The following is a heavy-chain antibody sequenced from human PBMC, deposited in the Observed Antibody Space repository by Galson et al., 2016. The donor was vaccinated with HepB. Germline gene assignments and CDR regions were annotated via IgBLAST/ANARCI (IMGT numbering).Heavy chain of an antibody. CDR1: GYTFTTYG. Sequence: SVKVSCKASGYTFTTYGITWVRQAPGQGLDWMGWISTHSGTTNHAQELQGRITMTTDTSTSTAYMELTNLKSDDTAVYYCVRDRERSLDDWGQGTLVSVSS. V-gene: IGHV1-18*01. CDR3: VRDRERSLDD. J-gene: IGHJ4*02. CDR2: ISTHSGTT.